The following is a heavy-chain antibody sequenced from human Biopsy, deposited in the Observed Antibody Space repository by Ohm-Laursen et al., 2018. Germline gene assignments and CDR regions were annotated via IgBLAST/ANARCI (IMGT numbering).Heavy chain of an antibody. CDR1: GYTFAGYY. CDR3: ARVPAYPSIDGYYGLDL. V-gene: IGHV1-2*02. D-gene: IGHD3-9*01. J-gene: IGHJ6*02. Sequence: SSVKVSCNASGYTFAGYYLHWVRQAPGHGLEWMGWINPNSGNANYAQSFQGRLTVTRDTSISTAYMELTSLTSDDTAIYYCARVPAYPSIDGYYGLDLWGQGTTVIVSS. CDR2: INPNSGNA.